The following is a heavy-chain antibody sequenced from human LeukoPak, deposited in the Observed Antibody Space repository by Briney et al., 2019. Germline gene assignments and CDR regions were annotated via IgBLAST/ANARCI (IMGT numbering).Heavy chain of an antibody. D-gene: IGHD6-19*01. CDR2: INHSGNT. V-gene: IGHV4-34*01. CDR1: GGSFSDYH. Sequence: SETLSLTCGISGGSFSDYHWTWIRQPPGKGLEWIGEINHSGNTNYNPSLKSRVTISVDTSKNQFSLKLSSVTAADTAVYYCARDLVAGPVDYWGQGTLVTVSS. J-gene: IGHJ4*02. CDR3: ARDLVAGPVDY.